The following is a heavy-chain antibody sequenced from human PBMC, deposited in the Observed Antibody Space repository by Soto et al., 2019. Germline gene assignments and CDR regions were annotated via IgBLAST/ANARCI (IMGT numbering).Heavy chain of an antibody. V-gene: IGHV1-46*01. J-gene: IGHJ4*02. D-gene: IGHD6-13*01. Sequence: QVQLVQSGAEVKKPGASVKVSCKASGYTFTSYYMHWVRQAPGQGLEWVGIIKPSGGSTKYAKKFHGRFTMTRDTSTSTFYMALSSMSSEDSAVYYCARHFAAGDYWGQGTVVTVSS. CDR2: IKPSGGST. CDR1: GYTFTSYY. CDR3: ARHFAAGDY.